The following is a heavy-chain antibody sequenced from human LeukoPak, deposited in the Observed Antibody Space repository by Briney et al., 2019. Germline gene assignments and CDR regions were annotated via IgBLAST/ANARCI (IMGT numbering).Heavy chain of an antibody. CDR1: GGSISSYY. CDR3: AREPVLPTVTSRYFDL. CDR2: IYTSGST. Sequence: KPSETLSLTCTVSGGSISSYYWSWIRQPAGKGLEWIGRIYTSGSTNYNPSLKSRVPMSVDTSKNQFSLKLSSVTAADTAVYYCAREPVLPTVTSRYFDLWGRGTLVTVS. D-gene: IGHD4-17*01. V-gene: IGHV4-4*07. J-gene: IGHJ2*01.